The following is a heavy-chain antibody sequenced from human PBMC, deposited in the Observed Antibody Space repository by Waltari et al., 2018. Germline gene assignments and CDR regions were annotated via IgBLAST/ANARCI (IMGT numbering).Heavy chain of an antibody. D-gene: IGHD2-21*01. Sequence: EVQLVESGGGLVQPGRSLRLSCAASGFTFDDYAMHWVRQAPGKGLEWVSGISWNSGSIGYADSVKGRFTISRDNAKNSLYLQMNSLRAEDTALYYCAKGGRVVVIAISPGDYMDVWGKGTTVTVSS. V-gene: IGHV3-9*01. CDR1: GFTFDDYA. J-gene: IGHJ6*03. CDR2: ISWNSGSI. CDR3: AKGGRVVVIAISPGDYMDV.